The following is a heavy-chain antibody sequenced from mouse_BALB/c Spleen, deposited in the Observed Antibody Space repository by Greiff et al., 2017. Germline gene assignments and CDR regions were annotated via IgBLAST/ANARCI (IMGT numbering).Heavy chain of an antibody. CDR1: GFTFSSYA. Sequence: DVMLVESGGGLVKPGGSLKLSCAASGFTFSSYAMSWVRQSPEKRLEWVAEISSGGSYTYYPDTVTGRFTISRDNAKNTLYLEMSSLRSEDTAMYYCAREELGSSCYAMEYWGQGTSVTVSS. CDR2: ISSGGSYT. J-gene: IGHJ4*01. CDR3: AREELGSSCYAMEY. D-gene: IGHD3-1*01. V-gene: IGHV5-9-4*01.